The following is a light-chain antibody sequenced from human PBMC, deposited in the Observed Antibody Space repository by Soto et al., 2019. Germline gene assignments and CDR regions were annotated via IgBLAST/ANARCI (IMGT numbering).Light chain of an antibody. CDR2: DAS. CDR1: QSISNR. V-gene: IGKV1-5*01. CDR3: QQHNSFSIT. Sequence: DIQMTQSPSTLSVSVGDRVTITCRASQSISNRLAWYQQKPGKAPKVLIYDASSLESGVPSRFSGSGSATEFILTISSLQADDFATYYCQQHNSFSITFGQGTRLEIK. J-gene: IGKJ5*01.